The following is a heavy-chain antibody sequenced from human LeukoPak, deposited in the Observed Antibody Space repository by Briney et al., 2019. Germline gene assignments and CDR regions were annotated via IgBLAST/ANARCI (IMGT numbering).Heavy chain of an antibody. CDR2: IYHSGST. D-gene: IGHD3-22*01. Sequence: SGTLSLTCAVSGGSISSSNWWSWVRQPPGKGLEWIGEIYHSGSTNYNPSLKSRVTISVDKSKNQFSLKLSSVTAADTAVYYCARWKANYYDSSGYSWYFDYWGQGTLVTVSS. J-gene: IGHJ4*02. CDR1: GGSISSSNW. CDR3: ARWKANYYDSSGYSWYFDY. V-gene: IGHV4-4*02.